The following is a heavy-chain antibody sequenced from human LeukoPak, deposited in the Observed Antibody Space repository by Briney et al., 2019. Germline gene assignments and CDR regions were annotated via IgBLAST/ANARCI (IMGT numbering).Heavy chain of an antibody. CDR2: INPDGRDK. CDR3: ASARLGY. V-gene: IGHV3-7*01. J-gene: IGHJ4*02. Sequence: PGGSLRLSCTASGFAFSTYWMTWVRQAPGKGLEWVGNINPDGRDKYYVGSVKGRFTISRDTAKNSLYLQMNSLRADDTAVYYCASARLGYWGQGTLVTVSS. D-gene: IGHD3-16*01. CDR1: GFAFSTYW.